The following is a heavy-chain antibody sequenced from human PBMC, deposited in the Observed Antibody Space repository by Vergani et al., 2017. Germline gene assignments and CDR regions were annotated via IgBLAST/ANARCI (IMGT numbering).Heavy chain of an antibody. CDR2: IRNKAYGGTT. CDR1: GFSFGDYA. J-gene: IGHJ4*02. CDR3: SRGRGYSFGYSDY. D-gene: IGHD5-18*01. Sequence: EVQLVESGGGLVPPGRSLRLSCAASGFSFGDYAMTWVRQAPGKGLEWVAFIRNKAYGGTTEYAAAVKDRFTISRDDSKRRAYLQLSGLKTEDTAVYFCSRGRGYSFGYSDYWGQGTLVTVSS. V-gene: IGHV3-49*04.